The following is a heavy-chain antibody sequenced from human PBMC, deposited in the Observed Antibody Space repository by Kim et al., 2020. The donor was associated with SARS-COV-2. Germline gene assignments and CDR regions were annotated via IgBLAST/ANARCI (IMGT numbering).Heavy chain of an antibody. D-gene: IGHD3-9*01. CDR3: ARCILTGYFVDY. V-gene: IGHV1-3*01. Sequence: ASMKVSCKASGYTFTSYAMHWVRQAPGQRLEWMGWINAGNGNTKYSQKFQGRVTITRDTSASTAYMELSSLRSEDTAVYYCARCILTGYFVDYWGQGTLVTVSS. CDR2: INAGNGNT. CDR1: GYTFTSYA. J-gene: IGHJ4*02.